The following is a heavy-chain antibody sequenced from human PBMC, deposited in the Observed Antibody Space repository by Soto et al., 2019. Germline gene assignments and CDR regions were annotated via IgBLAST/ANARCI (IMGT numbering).Heavy chain of an antibody. CDR2: ISASGGET. D-gene: IGHD6-13*01. CDR3: VRRTAVGGGALLYFDS. V-gene: IGHV3-23*01. CDR1: GFTFSNHA. J-gene: IGHJ4*02. Sequence: GGSLRLSCAASGFTFSNHAMYWVRQAPGRGLERVSTISASGGETYYTDSVRGRFTISRDKSKNTLDLQRNGLSAENTAVYYFVRRTAVGGGALLYFDSWGQGALVTVSS.